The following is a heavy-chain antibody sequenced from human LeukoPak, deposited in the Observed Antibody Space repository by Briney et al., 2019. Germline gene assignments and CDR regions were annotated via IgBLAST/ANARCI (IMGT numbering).Heavy chain of an antibody. CDR2: IWYDGSNK. CDR3: ARDHLQYNWNDGADY. V-gene: IGHV3-33*01. J-gene: IGHJ4*02. CDR1: GFTFSSYG. Sequence: GGSLRLSCAASGFTFSSYGMHWVRQAPGKGLEWVAVIWYDGSNKYYADSVKGRFTISRDNSKNTLYLQMNSLRAEDTAVYYCARDHLQYNWNDGADYWGQGTLVTVSS. D-gene: IGHD1-1*01.